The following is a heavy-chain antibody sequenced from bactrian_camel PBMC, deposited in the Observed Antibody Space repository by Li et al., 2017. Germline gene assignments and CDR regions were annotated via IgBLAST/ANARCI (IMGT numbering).Heavy chain of an antibody. Sequence: HVQLVESGGGSVQAGGSLRLSCSVSGYFGRTYCVAWFRQAPGKEREGVAAIDSDGNGSYVDSVKGRFTISQDNTDHTLYLQMNSLKPEDSAMYYCAADRGACLRWVHDDEYAYWGQGTQVTVS. J-gene: IGHJ4*01. CDR3: AADRGACLRWVHDDEYAY. CDR1: GYFGRTYC. D-gene: IGHD5*01. V-gene: IGHV3S53*01. CDR2: IDSDGNG.